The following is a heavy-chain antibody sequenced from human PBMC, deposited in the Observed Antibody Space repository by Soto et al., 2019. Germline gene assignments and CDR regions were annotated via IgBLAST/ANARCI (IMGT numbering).Heavy chain of an antibody. CDR2: ISHDGSNK. J-gene: IGHJ5*02. V-gene: IGHV3-30*18. CDR1: GFPFSRYE. Sequence: QVQLEESGGGVVQPGRALRLSCAASGFPFSRYEIHWVRQVPGRGLEWVALISHDGSNKYYVDSVKGRFIISRDNFKNTVYLQMNSQRTEDTALYYCSKNADFDTRNLHHWGQGTLVTVSS. D-gene: IGHD3-22*01. CDR3: SKNADFDTRNLHH.